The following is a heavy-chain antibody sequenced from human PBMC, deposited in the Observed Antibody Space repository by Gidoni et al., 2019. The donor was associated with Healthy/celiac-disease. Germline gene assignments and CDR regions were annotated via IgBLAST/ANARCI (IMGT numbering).Heavy chain of an antibody. Sequence: EVQPLESGGGLVQPGGSLRLSCAAPGFNFSRYAMGWVRQAPGEGLEWGSAISGSGGSTYYADSVKGRFTISRDKSKNTLYLQMNSLRAEDTAVYYCAARAVVRGVTWYFDLWGRGTLVTVSS. J-gene: IGHJ2*01. D-gene: IGHD3-10*01. CDR3: AARAVVRGVTWYFDL. CDR2: ISGSGGST. V-gene: IGHV3-23*01. CDR1: GFNFSRYA.